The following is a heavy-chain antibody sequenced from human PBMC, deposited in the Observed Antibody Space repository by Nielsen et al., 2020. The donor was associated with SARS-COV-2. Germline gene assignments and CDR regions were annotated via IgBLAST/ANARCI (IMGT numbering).Heavy chain of an antibody. CDR3: ARDWGGGETNPRRSY. J-gene: IGHJ4*02. Sequence: ASVKVSCKASGYTFTGYYMHWVRQAPGQGLEWMGRINPNSGGTNYAQKFQGRVTMTRDTSISTAYMELSRLRSDDTAGDYCARDWGGGETNPRRSYWGQGTLVTVSS. D-gene: IGHD3-16*01. CDR2: INPNSGGT. V-gene: IGHV1-2*06. CDR1: GYTFTGYY.